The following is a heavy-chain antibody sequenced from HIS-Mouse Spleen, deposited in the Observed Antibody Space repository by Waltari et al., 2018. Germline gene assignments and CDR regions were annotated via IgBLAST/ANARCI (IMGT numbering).Heavy chain of an antibody. J-gene: IGHJ4*02. CDR1: GGSISSSSYY. Sequence: QLQLQESGPGLVKPSETLSLTCTVSGGSISSSSYYWGWIRQPPGKGREWIGSIYYSGSTYYNPSLKSRVTISVDTSKNPFSLKLSSVTAADTAVYYCARDPRWNDGIDYWGQGTLVTVSS. CDR3: ARDPRWNDGIDY. V-gene: IGHV4-39*07. D-gene: IGHD1-1*01. CDR2: IYYSGST.